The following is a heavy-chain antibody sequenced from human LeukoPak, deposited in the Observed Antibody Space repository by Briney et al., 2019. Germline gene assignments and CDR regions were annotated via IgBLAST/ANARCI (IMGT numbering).Heavy chain of an antibody. V-gene: IGHV1-18*01. D-gene: IGHD3-3*01. CDR1: GYTFTSYG. CDR2: ISAYNGNT. CDR3: ARDQGFWSGLDAFDI. J-gene: IGHJ3*02. Sequence: ASVKVSCKASGYTFTSYGISWVREAPGQGLEWMGWISAYNGNTNYAQKLQGRVTMTTDTSTSTAYMELRSLRSDDTAVYYCARDQGFWSGLDAFDIWGQGTMVTVSS.